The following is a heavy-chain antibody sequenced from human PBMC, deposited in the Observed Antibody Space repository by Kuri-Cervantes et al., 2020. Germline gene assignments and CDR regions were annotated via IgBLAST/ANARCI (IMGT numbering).Heavy chain of an antibody. J-gene: IGHJ6*02. D-gene: IGHD3-10*01. CDR2: ISYDGSNK. CDR1: GFTFSSYA. V-gene: IGHV3-30-3*01. CDR3: AKDLITMVRGALYGMDV. Sequence: GGSLRLSCAASGFTFSSYAMHWARQAPGKGLEWVAVISYDGSNKYYADSVKGRFTISRDNSKNTLYLQMNSLRAEDTAVYYCAKDLITMVRGALYGMDVWGQGTTVTVSS.